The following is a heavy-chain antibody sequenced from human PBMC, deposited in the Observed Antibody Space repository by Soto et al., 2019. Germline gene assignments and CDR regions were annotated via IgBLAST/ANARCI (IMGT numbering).Heavy chain of an antibody. J-gene: IGHJ4*02. CDR2: INHSGST. V-gene: IGHV4-34*01. CDR3: ARDPTYYYDSSGYYRSPAY. D-gene: IGHD3-22*01. CDR1: GGTFRGYY. Sequence: SETQSLTSAVYGGTFRGYYWSWSRQPPGKGMEWMGEINHSGSTNYNPSLKSRVTISVDTSKNQFSLKLSSVTAADTAVYYCARDPTYYYDSSGYYRSPAYWGQGTLVTVSS.